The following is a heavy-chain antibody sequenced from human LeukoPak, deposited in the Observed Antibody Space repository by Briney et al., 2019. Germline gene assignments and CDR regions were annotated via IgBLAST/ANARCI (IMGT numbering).Heavy chain of an antibody. CDR2: ISYDGSNK. CDR3: ASTGADYYMDV. J-gene: IGHJ6*03. Sequence: PGRSLRLSCAASGFTFSSYAMHWVRQAPGKGLEWVAVISYDGSNKYYADSVKGRFTISRDNSKNTLYLQMNSLRAEDTAVYYCASTGADYYMDVGGKGPRSPSP. CDR1: GFTFSSYA. V-gene: IGHV3-30*01. D-gene: IGHD1-14*01.